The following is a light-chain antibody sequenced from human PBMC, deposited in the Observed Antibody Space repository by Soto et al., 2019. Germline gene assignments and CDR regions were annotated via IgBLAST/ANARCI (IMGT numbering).Light chain of an antibody. Sequence: VVMTQSPATLSVFPGERAVLSCRASQSLGSNLAWYHHKPGQAPRLLLYEASIRATGIPARFSGDGSGTEFTLTISSLQSEDCAVYYCHQYGSSHHTFGGGTKVEIK. V-gene: IGKV3-15*01. CDR3: HQYGSSHHT. CDR1: QSLGSN. CDR2: EAS. J-gene: IGKJ4*01.